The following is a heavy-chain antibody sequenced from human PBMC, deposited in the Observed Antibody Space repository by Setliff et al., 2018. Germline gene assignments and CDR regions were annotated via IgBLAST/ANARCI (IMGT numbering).Heavy chain of an antibody. D-gene: IGHD3-10*01. CDR1: GFTFSSYS. Sequence: GGSLRLSCAASGFTFSSYSMNWVRQAPGKGLEWVSYISSSSSTIYYADSVKGRFTISRDNAKSSLYLQMNSLRAEDTAVYYCARDHVYGSQYYYYYYGMDVWGQGTTVTVSS. V-gene: IGHV3-48*01. CDR2: ISSSSSTI. J-gene: IGHJ6*02. CDR3: ARDHVYGSQYYYYYYGMDV.